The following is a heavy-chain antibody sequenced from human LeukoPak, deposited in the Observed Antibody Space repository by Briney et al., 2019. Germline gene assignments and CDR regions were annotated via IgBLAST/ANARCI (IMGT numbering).Heavy chain of an antibody. CDR1: GFTFSSYA. J-gene: IGHJ5*02. V-gene: IGHV3-23*01. CDR2: ISGSGGST. CDR3: AKDLRVAAVAGTRGWFDP. D-gene: IGHD6-19*01. Sequence: GGSLRLSCAASGFTFSSYAMSGGRQAPGKGLEWVSAISGSGGSTYYADSVKGRFTISRDNSKNTLYLQMNSLRAEDTAVYYCAKDLRVAAVAGTRGWFDPWGQGTLVTVSS.